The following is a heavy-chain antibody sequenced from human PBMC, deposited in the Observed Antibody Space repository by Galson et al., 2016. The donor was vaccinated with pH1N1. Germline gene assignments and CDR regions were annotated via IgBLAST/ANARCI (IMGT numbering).Heavy chain of an antibody. V-gene: IGHV3-74*01. CDR1: GFTFSDYW. D-gene: IGHD2-21*02. CDR3: ARPRATALAYGFDP. J-gene: IGHJ5*02. CDR2: INLDGSTT. Sequence: SLRLSCAASGFTFSDYWMHWVRQAPGKGLVWVSHINLDGSTTVYADSVKGRFTISRDNARNTLFLQMNSLRAEDTGVYYCARPRATALAYGFDPWGQGTLVTVSS.